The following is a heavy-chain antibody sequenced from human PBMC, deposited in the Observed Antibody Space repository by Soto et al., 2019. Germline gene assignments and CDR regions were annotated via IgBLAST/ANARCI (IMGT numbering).Heavy chain of an antibody. J-gene: IGHJ3*02. CDR1: GGTFSSYA. Sequence: QVQLVQSGAEVKKPGSSVKVSCKASGGTFSSYAISWVRQAPGQGLEWMGGIIPIFGTANYAQKFHGRVTITADESTRTAYMERSSLRSEDTAVYYCASARAMIVVVIPSLNAFDIWGQGTMVTVSS. D-gene: IGHD3-22*01. CDR2: IIPIFGTA. CDR3: ASARAMIVVVIPSLNAFDI. V-gene: IGHV1-69*01.